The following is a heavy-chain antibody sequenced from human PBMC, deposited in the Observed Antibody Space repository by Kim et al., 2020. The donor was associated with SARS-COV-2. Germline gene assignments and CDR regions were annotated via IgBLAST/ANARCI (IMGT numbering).Heavy chain of an antibody. Sequence: SRVTISVDTSKNQFSLKLSSVTAADTAVYYCARGHQGITFGGVVYNWFDPWGQGTLVTVSS. CDR3: ARGHQGITFGGVVYNWFDP. J-gene: IGHJ5*02. D-gene: IGHD3-16*01. V-gene: IGHV4-34*01.